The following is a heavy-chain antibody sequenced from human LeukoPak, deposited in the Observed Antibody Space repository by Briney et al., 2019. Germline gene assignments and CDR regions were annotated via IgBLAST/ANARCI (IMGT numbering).Heavy chain of an antibody. V-gene: IGHV4-39*01. CDR3: ARAPLHLAMYHYFDY. CDR1: GGSISSSSYY. D-gene: IGHD2-2*01. Sequence: PSETLSLTCTVSGGSISSSSYYCGWIRQPPGKGLEWIGSIYYSGSTYYNPSLKSRVTISVDTSKNQFSLKLSSVTAADTAVYYCARAPLHLAMYHYFDYWGQGTLVTVSS. J-gene: IGHJ4*02. CDR2: IYYSGST.